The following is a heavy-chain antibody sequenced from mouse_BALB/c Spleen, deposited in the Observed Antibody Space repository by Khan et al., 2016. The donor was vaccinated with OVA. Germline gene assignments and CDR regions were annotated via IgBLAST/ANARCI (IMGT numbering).Heavy chain of an antibody. CDR3: AGGFDC. CDR1: DYTFTDYY. Sequence: VQLLESGPELVKPGASVKISCKASDYTFTDYYINWVKQKPGQGLEWIGWIYPGSANAKYNEKFKGKVTLTVDTSSSTAFMQLSSLTSEDPDVYVCAGGFDCWGQGTTLTVSS. J-gene: IGHJ2*01. CDR2: IYPGSANA. V-gene: IGHV1-84*02.